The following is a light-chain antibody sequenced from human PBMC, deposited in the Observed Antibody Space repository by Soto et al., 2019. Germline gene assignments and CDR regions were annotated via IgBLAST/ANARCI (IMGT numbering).Light chain of an antibody. V-gene: IGKV1-39*01. CDR1: RSIAKY. Sequence: DIQMTQSPSSLSASVGDRVTITCRASRSIAKYLSWYQQKSGKPPKLVIYAASSLQSGVPSRFSGSGSGTDFTLTISSLQPDDFATYYCQQSYDPPYTFGQGTRLEIK. CDR2: AAS. J-gene: IGKJ2*01. CDR3: QQSYDPPYT.